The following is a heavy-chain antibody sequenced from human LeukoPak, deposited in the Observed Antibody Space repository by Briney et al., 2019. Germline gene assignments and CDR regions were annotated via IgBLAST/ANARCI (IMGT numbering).Heavy chain of an antibody. D-gene: IGHD6-13*01. CDR1: GGSFSGYY. CDR3: ARVRPTGIAAAGLDY. CDR2: INHSGST. J-gene: IGHJ4*02. V-gene: IGHV4-34*01. Sequence: PSETLSLTCAVYGGSFSGYYWSWIRQPPGKGLEWIGEINHSGSTNYNTSLKSRVTISVDTSKNQFSLKLSSVTAADTAVYYCARVRPTGIAAAGLDYWGQGTLVTVSS.